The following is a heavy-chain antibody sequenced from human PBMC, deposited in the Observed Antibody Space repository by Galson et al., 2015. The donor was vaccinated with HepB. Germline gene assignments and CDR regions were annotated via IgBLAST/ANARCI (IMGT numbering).Heavy chain of an antibody. D-gene: IGHD3-3*01. CDR3: ARGVRHFDFWSGPYYFDS. CDR1: EFIFSSET. V-gene: IGHV3-30-3*01. J-gene: IGHJ4*02. Sequence: SLRLSCAASEFIFSSETRHWVRQAPGKGLEWLAVISDDGSYKFYAEPVKGRFTISRDNSKKMLYLQMNSLTAEDTAVYYCARGVRHFDFWSGPYYFDSWGQGTLVTVSS. CDR2: ISDDGSYK.